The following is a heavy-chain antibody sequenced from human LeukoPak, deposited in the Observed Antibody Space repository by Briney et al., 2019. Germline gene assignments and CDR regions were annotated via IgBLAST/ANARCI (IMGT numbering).Heavy chain of an antibody. V-gene: IGHV3-23*01. Sequence: GGSLRLSCAASGFTFSSYAMSWVRQAPGKGLEWVSAISGSGGSTYYADSVKGRFTISRDNSKNTLYLQMNSLRAEDTAVYYCATLRGGSGWILGAFDIWGQGTMVTVSS. D-gene: IGHD6-19*01. CDR3: ATLRGGSGWILGAFDI. CDR2: ISGSGGST. J-gene: IGHJ3*02. CDR1: GFTFSSYA.